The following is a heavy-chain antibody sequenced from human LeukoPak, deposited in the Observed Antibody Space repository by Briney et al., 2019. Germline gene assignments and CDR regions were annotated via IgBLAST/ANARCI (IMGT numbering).Heavy chain of an antibody. V-gene: IGHV1-2*06. CDR2: INPNSGGT. J-gene: IGHJ4*02. CDR3: ASPRLPYYYDSSGSTQVFDY. CDR1: GYTFTGYY. D-gene: IGHD3-22*01. Sequence: GASVKVSCKASGYTFTGYYMHWVRQAPGQGLEWMGRINPNSGGTNYAQKFQGRVTMTRDTSISTAYMELSRLRSDDTAVYYGASPRLPYYYDSSGSTQVFDYWGQGTLVTVSS.